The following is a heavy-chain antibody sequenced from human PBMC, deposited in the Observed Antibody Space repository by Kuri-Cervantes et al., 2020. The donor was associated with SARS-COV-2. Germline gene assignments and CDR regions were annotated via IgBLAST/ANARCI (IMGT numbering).Heavy chain of an antibody. CDR3: ARDGGGYSSSSVVAFDI. Sequence: GESLKISCAASGFTFSSYSTNWVRQAPGRGLEWVSSISSSSSYIYYADSVKGRFTISRDNAKNSLYLQMNSLRAEDTAVYYCARDGGGYSSSSVVAFDIWGQGTMVTVSS. CDR2: ISSSSSYI. V-gene: IGHV3-21*01. CDR1: GFTFSSYS. J-gene: IGHJ3*02. D-gene: IGHD6-6*01.